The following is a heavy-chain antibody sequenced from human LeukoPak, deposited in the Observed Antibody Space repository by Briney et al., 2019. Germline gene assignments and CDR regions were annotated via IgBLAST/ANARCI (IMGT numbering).Heavy chain of an antibody. D-gene: IGHD6-6*01. V-gene: IGHV4-59*01. CDR1: GGSISSYY. Sequence: SETLSLTCTVSGGSISSYYWSWIRQPPGKGLEWIGYIYYSGSTNYNPSLKSRVTISVDTSKNQFSLKLSPVTAADTAVYYCARASDSSSSYYMDVWGRGTTVTVSS. J-gene: IGHJ6*03. CDR2: IYYSGST. CDR3: ARASDSSSSYYMDV.